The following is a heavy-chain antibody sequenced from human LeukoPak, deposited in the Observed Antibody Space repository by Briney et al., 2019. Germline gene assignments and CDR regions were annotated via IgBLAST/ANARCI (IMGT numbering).Heavy chain of an antibody. CDR1: GGSISSYY. V-gene: IGHV4-59*01. CDR2: IYYSGST. D-gene: IGHD1-1*01. J-gene: IGHJ5*02. Sequence: SETLSLTCTVSGGSISSYYWSRIRQPPGKGLEWIGYIYYSGSTNYNPSLKSRVTISVDTSKNQFSLKLSSVTAADTAMYYCACLGNWNDGGFDPWGQGTLVTVSS. CDR3: ACLGNWNDGGFDP.